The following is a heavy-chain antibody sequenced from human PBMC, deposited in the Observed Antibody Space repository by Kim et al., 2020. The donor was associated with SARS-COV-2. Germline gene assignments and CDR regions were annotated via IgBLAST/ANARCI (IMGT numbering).Heavy chain of an antibody. CDR1: GFTFSSYW. CDR2: IKQDGSGK. J-gene: IGHJ4*02. D-gene: IGHD3-16*01. Sequence: GGSLRLSCAASGFTFSSYWMSWVRQAPGKGLEWMSNIKQDGSGKYYVDSVKGRFTISRDNAKNSLYLQMNSLRAEDTAVYYCARRPPRVGAHVNYWGQGSLVTVAS. V-gene: IGHV3-7*01. CDR3: ARRPPRVGAHVNY.